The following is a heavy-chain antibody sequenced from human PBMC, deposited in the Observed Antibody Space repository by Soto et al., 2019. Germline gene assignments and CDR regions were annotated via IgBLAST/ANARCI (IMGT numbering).Heavy chain of an antibody. CDR2: IISGGQTI. CDR1: GFSFITYD. Sequence: EVQLVESGGGLVQPGGSLRLSCAASGFSFITYDMNWVRQAPGKGLEWVSYIISGGQTIKSTDSVKGRFTISRDNAKNSLYLQMSGLRDEDPGVYYCARDPQRGYSGMDVWGQATTVTVSS. J-gene: IGHJ6*02. CDR3: ARDPQRGYSGMDV. V-gene: IGHV3-48*02. D-gene: IGHD2-2*01.